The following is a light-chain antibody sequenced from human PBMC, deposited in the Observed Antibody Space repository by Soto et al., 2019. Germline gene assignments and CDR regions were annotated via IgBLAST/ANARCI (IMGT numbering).Light chain of an antibody. CDR3: QQYGSTPFT. CDR1: QSVSSSN. J-gene: IGKJ3*01. Sequence: ETVLTQSPGTLSLYPGERATLSCRASQSVSSSNLAWYQQKPGQAPRLLIYGASRRATGIPDRFSGSGSGADFTLTINRLEPEDFAAYYCQQYGSTPFTFGPRTKVDIK. CDR2: GAS. V-gene: IGKV3-20*01.